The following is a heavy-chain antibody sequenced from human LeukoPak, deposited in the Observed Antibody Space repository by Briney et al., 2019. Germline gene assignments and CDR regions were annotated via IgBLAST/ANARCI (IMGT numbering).Heavy chain of an antibody. CDR3: ARLGASRVSHYYYGSGSPVGMDV. CDR2: IYYSGST. Sequence: SETLSLTCTVSGGSISSGGYYWSWIRPHPGKGLEWIGYIYYSGSTYYNPSLKSRVTISVDTSKNQFSLKLSSVTAADTAVYYCARLGASRVSHYYYGSGSPVGMDVWGQGTTVTVSS. J-gene: IGHJ6*02. D-gene: IGHD3-10*01. CDR1: GGSISSGGYY. V-gene: IGHV4-31*03.